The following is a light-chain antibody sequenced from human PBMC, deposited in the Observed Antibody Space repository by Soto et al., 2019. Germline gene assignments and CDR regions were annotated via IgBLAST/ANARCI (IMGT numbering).Light chain of an antibody. Sequence: IQMTQSPSTLSASIGGTVTIACRASESIGRWLAWYQQKPGKVPRLLMYKTSILESGVPPRFSGSGSGTDFTLTISSLQPDDVATYYCQQYDVNSSFGQGTKVEIK. CDR1: ESIGRW. CDR3: QQYDVNSS. CDR2: KTS. J-gene: IGKJ1*01. V-gene: IGKV1-5*03.